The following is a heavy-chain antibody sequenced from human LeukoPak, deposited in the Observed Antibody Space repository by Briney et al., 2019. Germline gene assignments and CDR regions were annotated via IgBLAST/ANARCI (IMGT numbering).Heavy chain of an antibody. V-gene: IGHV4-34*01. J-gene: IGHJ3*02. CDR2: INHSGST. CDR3: ARDVLLCFGELSSHDAFDI. CDR1: GGSFSGYY. D-gene: IGHD3-10*01. Sequence: SENLSLTCAVYGGSFSGYYWSWIRQPPGKGLEWIGEINHSGSTNYNPSLKSRVTISVDTSKNQFSLKLSSVTAADTAVYYCARDVLLCFGELSSHDAFDIWGQGTMVTVSP.